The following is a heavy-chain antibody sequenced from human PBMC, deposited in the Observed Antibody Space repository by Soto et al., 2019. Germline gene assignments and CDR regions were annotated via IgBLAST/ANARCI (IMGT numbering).Heavy chain of an antibody. Sequence: ASVKVSCKASGYTFTSYGISWVRQAPGQGLEWMGWISAYNGNTNYAQKLQGRVTMTTDTSTSTAYMELRSLRSDDTAVYYCARDDPDYYDSSGYSSPLDPWGQGTLVTSPQ. CDR2: ISAYNGNT. CDR1: GYTFTSYG. CDR3: ARDDPDYYDSSGYSSPLDP. V-gene: IGHV1-18*01. D-gene: IGHD3-22*01. J-gene: IGHJ5*02.